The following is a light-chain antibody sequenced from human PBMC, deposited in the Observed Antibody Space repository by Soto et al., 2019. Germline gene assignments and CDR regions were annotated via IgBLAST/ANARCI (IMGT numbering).Light chain of an antibody. CDR2: EVT. J-gene: IGLJ1*01. V-gene: IGLV2-8*01. CDR3: SSHAGSNAFYV. Sequence: QSALTQPPSASGSPGQSVTISCTGTSSDVGGYDYVSWYQQHPGKAPKLMIYEVTKRPSGVPDRFSGSKSGNTASLTVYGLQAEDEADYYCSSHAGSNAFYVFGTGTKVTVL. CDR1: SSDVGGYDY.